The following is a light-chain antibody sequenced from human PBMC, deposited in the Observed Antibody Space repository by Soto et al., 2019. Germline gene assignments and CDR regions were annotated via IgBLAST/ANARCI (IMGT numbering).Light chain of an antibody. CDR3: LSYTRSSTYV. V-gene: IGLV2-14*01. Sequence: QSVLTQPASVSGSPGQSITISCTGTSSDVGGYNYVSWYQQHPGNAPKLIIYDVSNRPSGVSNRFSGSKSGNTASLTISGLQAEDEADYYCLSYTRSSTYVFGSGTKVTVL. J-gene: IGLJ1*01. CDR1: SSDVGGYNY. CDR2: DVS.